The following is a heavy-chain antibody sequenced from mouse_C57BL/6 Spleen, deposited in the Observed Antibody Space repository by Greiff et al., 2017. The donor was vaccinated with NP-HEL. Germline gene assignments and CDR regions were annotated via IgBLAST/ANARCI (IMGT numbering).Heavy chain of an antibody. D-gene: IGHD1-1*01. Sequence: QVQLKQSGPGLVQPSQSLSITCTVSGFSLTSYGVHWVRQSPGKGLEWLGVIWSGGSTDYNAAFISRLSISKDNSKSQVFFKMNSLQADDTAIYYCAIPYYYGSSYGWYFDVWGTGTTVTVSS. V-gene: IGHV2-2*01. CDR1: GFSLTSYG. CDR3: AIPYYYGSSYGWYFDV. J-gene: IGHJ1*03. CDR2: IWSGGST.